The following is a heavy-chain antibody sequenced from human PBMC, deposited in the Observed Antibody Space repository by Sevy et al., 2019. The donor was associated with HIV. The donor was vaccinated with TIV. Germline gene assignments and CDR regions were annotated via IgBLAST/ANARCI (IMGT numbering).Heavy chain of an antibody. D-gene: IGHD4-17*01. Sequence: GGSLRLSCAASGFTFRSYGIHWVRQAPGKGLEWVAVISYDGSRKFYGDSVKGRFIVSRDNSENMVYLQMNSLRTEDTAVYYCVKDLRTVAYGMDVWGQGTTVTVSS. CDR2: ISYDGSRK. CDR3: VKDLRTVAYGMDV. V-gene: IGHV3-30*18. J-gene: IGHJ6*02. CDR1: GFTFRSYG.